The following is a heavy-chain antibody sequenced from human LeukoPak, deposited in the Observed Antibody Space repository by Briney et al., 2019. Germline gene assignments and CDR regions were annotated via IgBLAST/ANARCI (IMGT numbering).Heavy chain of an antibody. CDR3: ARDGGMLRGLIDS. CDR1: GGSVSSDSYY. Sequence: SETLSLTCTVSGGSVSSDSYYWSWIRQPPGKGLEWIGYIYHSGSTNYIPSLKGRVTISVDTSKNQFFLKLSSVTAADTAVYYCARDGGMLRGLIDSWGRGTLVTVSS. CDR2: IYHSGST. J-gene: IGHJ4*02. V-gene: IGHV4-61*01. D-gene: IGHD3-10*01.